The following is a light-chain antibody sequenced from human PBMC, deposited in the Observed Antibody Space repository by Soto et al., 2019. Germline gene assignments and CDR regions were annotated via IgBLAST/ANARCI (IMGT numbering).Light chain of an antibody. CDR3: QQYNDWLT. V-gene: IGKV3-15*01. J-gene: IGKJ4*01. Sequence: EIVMTQSPDTLSVSPGERATLFCRASQSVSSTVAWYQQRPGQAPRLLIYGASTRATGIPARFSGSGSGTEFTLTISSLQSEDVAVYYCQQYNDWLTFGGGTKVDIK. CDR1: QSVSST. CDR2: GAS.